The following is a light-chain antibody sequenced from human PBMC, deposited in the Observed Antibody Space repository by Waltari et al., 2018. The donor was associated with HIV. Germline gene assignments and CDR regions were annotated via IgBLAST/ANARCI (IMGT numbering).Light chain of an antibody. CDR1: QSVG. CDR2: GAS. CDR3: HQYGGSPYS. V-gene: IGKV3-20*01. Sequence: ESVLTQSPGTISLSPGESATLTCRASQSVGLAWSQQKPGQAPRLLIYGASSRATGIPDRFRGSGSGTDFTLTITRLEPEEFAVYYCHQYGGSPYSFGQGTKLEIK. J-gene: IGKJ2*03.